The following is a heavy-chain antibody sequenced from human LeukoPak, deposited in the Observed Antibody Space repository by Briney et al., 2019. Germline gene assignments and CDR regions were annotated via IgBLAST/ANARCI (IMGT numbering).Heavy chain of an antibody. D-gene: IGHD6-13*01. CDR3: ARDSSSWLHFDY. Sequence: SVKVSCKASGGTFSSYAISWVRQAPGQGLEWMGGIIPIFGTADYAQKFQGRVTITADESTSTAYMELSSLRSEDTAVYYCARDSSSWLHFDYWGQGTLVTVSS. CDR2: IIPIFGTA. CDR1: GGTFSSYA. V-gene: IGHV1-69*13. J-gene: IGHJ4*02.